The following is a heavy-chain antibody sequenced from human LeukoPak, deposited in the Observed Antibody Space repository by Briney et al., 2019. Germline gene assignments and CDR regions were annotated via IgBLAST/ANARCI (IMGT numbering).Heavy chain of an antibody. CDR2: INPNSGGT. CDR3: ALGATSIADDTLRLDV. V-gene: IGHV1-2*02. CDR1: GYTFTGYY. J-gene: IGHJ6*02. D-gene: IGHD6-6*01. Sequence: GASVKVSCKASGYTFTGYYMHWVRQAPGQGLEWMGWINPNSGGTNYAQKFQGRVTMTWDTSISTAYMELSRLRSDDTAVYYCALGATSIADDTLRLDVWGQGTTVTVSS.